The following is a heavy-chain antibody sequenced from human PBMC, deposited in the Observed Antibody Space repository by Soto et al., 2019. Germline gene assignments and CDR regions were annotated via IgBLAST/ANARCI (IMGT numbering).Heavy chain of an antibody. J-gene: IGHJ6*02. Sequence: PSETLSLTCAVYGGSFSGYYWSLIRQPSGEGLEWIGEINHSGSTNYNPSLKSRVTISVDTSMNELSLRLSSVTAADTAVYYCARLNGYCVGTSCHGYYCMDVWGQGTTVTVSS. CDR2: INHSGST. CDR1: GGSFSGYY. CDR3: ARLNGYCVGTSCHGYYCMDV. D-gene: IGHD2-2*03. V-gene: IGHV4-34*01.